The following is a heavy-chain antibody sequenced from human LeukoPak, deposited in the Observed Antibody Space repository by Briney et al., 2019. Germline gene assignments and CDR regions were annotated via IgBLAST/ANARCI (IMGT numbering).Heavy chain of an antibody. CDR2: ISSSSSSI. CDR1: GFTLSSYS. V-gene: IGHV3-21*01. CDR3: ARRTGYYFDY. Sequence: GGSLRLSCAASGFTLSSYSMNWVRQAPGKGLEWVSSISSSSSSIYYADSVEGRFTISRDNAKNSLYLQMNSLRAEDTAVYYCARRTGYYFDYWGQGTLVTVSS. D-gene: IGHD7-27*01. J-gene: IGHJ4*02.